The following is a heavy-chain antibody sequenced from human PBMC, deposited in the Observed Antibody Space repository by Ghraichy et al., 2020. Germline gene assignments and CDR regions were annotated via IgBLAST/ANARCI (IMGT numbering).Heavy chain of an antibody. V-gene: IGHV3-33*01. CDR2: IWYDGSSK. D-gene: IGHD6-13*01. J-gene: IGHJ4*02. Sequence: GGSLRLSCAASGFTFSSYGMHWVRQAPGKGLEWVALIWYDGSSKYYADSVKGRFTISRDNSENTLYLQMNSLRAEDTAVYYCARGKSHDHSSSHDYARSYEDYRGQGTLVTVSS. CDR1: GFTFSSYG. CDR3: ARGKSHDHSSSHDYARSYEDY.